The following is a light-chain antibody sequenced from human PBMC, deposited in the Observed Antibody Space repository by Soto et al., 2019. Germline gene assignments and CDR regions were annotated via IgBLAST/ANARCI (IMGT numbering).Light chain of an antibody. CDR2: GAS. CDR1: QSVSSSY. Sequence: EIVLTQSPGTLSLSPGERATLSCRASQSVSSSYLAWYQHKPGQATRLLIYGASSRATGIPDRFSGSGSGTGYTLTISRLEPEDFAVYYCQQYGSSPHTFGQGTKREIK. J-gene: IGKJ2*01. CDR3: QQYGSSPHT. V-gene: IGKV3-20*01.